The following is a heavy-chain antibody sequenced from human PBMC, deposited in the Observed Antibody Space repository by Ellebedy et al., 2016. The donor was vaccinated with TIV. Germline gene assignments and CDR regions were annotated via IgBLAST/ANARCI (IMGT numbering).Heavy chain of an antibody. V-gene: IGHV4-61*01. Sequence: MPSETLSLTCTVPGGSVSSGSYYWSWIRQPPGKGLEWFGYIYYSGSTNYNPSLKSRVTISVDTSKNQFSLKLSSVTAADTAVYYCARVPSYPYYYFDYWGQGTLVTVSS. CDR2: IYYSGST. J-gene: IGHJ4*02. CDR3: ARVPSYPYYYFDY. D-gene: IGHD1-26*01. CDR1: GGSVSSGSYY.